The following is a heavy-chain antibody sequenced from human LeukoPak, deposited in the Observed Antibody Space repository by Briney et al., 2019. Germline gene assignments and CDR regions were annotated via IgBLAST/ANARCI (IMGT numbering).Heavy chain of an antibody. CDR3: AGHHPRNTVDF. Sequence: SETLSLTCTVSGGSISSYYWSWIRQPPGKGLEWIAYISDIGSINYNPSLKSRVTISLDTSKNQFSLKLSLVTAADTAVYYCAGHHPRNTVDFWGQGTLVTVSS. CDR2: ISDIGSI. CDR1: GGSISSYY. D-gene: IGHD2/OR15-2a*01. V-gene: IGHV4-59*08. J-gene: IGHJ4*02.